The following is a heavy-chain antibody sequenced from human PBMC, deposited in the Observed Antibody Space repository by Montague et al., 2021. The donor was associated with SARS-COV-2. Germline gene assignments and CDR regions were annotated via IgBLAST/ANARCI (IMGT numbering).Heavy chain of an antibody. CDR2: IFGSAAGT. Sequence: SLRLSCAASGFAFNNFAMSWVRQAPGKGLEWASSIFGSAAGTYYGDSVKGRFTISRDNSKNTLYLQMNSLRAEDTAKYYCAKQPGAGAVVYWYFDLWGRGTVVSVSS. CDR3: AKQPGAGAVVYWYFDL. D-gene: IGHD6-19*01. CDR1: GFAFNNFA. V-gene: IGHV3-23*01. J-gene: IGHJ2*01.